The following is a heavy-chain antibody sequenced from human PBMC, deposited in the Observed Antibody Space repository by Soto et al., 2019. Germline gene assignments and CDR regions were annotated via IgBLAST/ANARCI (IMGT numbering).Heavy chain of an antibody. D-gene: IGHD3-16*01. CDR2: IYYTGST. CDR3: ARDSYGAGALGGTYNWFDP. J-gene: IGHJ5*02. CDR1: GGSVSSGSYY. Sequence: QVQLQESGPGLVKPSETLSLTCTVSGGSVSSGSYYWSWIRQPPGKGLECIGYIYYTGSTNYNPSLNRRVTISVDTSKNQFSLKLSSVTAADTAVYYCARDSYGAGALGGTYNWFDPWGQGTLVTVSS. V-gene: IGHV4-61*01.